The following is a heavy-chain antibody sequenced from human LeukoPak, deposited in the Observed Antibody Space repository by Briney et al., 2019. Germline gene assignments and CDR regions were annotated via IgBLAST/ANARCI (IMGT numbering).Heavy chain of an antibody. CDR2: IYYSGST. J-gene: IGHJ3*02. Sequence: SETLSLTCTVSGGSISSSSYYWGWIRQPPGKGLEWIGSIYYSGSTYYNPSLKSRVTISVDTSKNQFSLKLSSVTAADTAVYYCARRNGDAFDIWGQGTMVTVSS. CDR1: GGSISSSSYY. V-gene: IGHV4-39*01. CDR3: ARRNGDAFDI. D-gene: IGHD2-8*01.